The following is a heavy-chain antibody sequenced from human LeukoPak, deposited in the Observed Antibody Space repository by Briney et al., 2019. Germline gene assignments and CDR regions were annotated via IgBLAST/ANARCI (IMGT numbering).Heavy chain of an antibody. CDR3: VRERWTLAAAEYHYYGLDV. Sequence: GGSLRLSCAASGFTFGSYWMNWVRQAPGKGLEWVAHIKQDGSEKYYVDSVKGRFTISRDNAKNSLYLQMNSLRAEDTAVYYCVRERWTLAAAEYHYYGLDVWGQGTTVTVSS. CDR2: IKQDGSEK. V-gene: IGHV3-7*03. D-gene: IGHD6-13*01. CDR1: GFTFGSYW. J-gene: IGHJ6*02.